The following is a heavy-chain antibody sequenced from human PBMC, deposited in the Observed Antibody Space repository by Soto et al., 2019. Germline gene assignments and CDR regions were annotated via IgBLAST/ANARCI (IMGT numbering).Heavy chain of an antibody. CDR1: GFTFSSYG. CDR2: ISYDGSNK. D-gene: IGHD1-26*01. Sequence: GSLRLSCAASGFTFSSYGMHWVRQAPGKGLEWVAVISYDGSNKYYADSVKGRFTISRDNSKNTLYLQMNSLRAEDTAVYYCAKNSGSYQNDYYYYGMDVWGQGTTVTVSS. CDR3: AKNSGSYQNDYYYYGMDV. V-gene: IGHV3-30*18. J-gene: IGHJ6*02.